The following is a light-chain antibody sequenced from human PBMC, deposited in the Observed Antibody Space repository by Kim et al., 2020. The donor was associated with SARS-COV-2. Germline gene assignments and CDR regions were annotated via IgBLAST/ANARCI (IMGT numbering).Light chain of an antibody. J-gene: IGKJ5*01. CDR1: QGISSL. Sequence: DIQMTQSPSSVSASVGDRVTITCRASQGISSLLGWYQQKPGKAPKLLIYAVSSLQSGVPSRFSGSGSGTDFTLTISSLQPEDFATYFSHQAKKFSLTFGPGTRLEIQ. V-gene: IGKV1-12*01. CDR2: AVS. CDR3: HQAKKFSLT.